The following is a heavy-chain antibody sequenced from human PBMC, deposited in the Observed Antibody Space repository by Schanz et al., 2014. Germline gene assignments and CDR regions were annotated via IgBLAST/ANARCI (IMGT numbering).Heavy chain of an antibody. CDR3: AKDAPYPFDL. V-gene: IGHV3-48*01. Sequence: EVQLVESGGGLVQPGGSLRLSCAASGFTLSNYAMSWVRQAPGKGLEWISYIGSSSSRIDHADSVKGRFTISRDNSKNTVYLQMNSLRAEDTAIYYCAKDAPYPFDLWGRGTLITVSS. CDR2: IGSSSSRI. CDR1: GFTLSNYA. J-gene: IGHJ2*01.